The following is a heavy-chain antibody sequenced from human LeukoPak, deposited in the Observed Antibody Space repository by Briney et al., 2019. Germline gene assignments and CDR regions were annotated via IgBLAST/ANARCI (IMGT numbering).Heavy chain of an antibody. CDR2: IYYSGST. J-gene: IGHJ4*02. CDR3: ARGVGQEYYYDSSGYQTDSYYFDY. Sequence: PSETLSLTCTVSGGSISSSSYYWGWIRQHPGKGLEWIGSIYYSGSTYYNPSLKSRVTISVDTSKNQFSLKLSSVTAADTAVYYCARGVGQEYYYDSSGYQTDSYYFDYWGQGTLVTVSS. CDR1: GGSISSSSYY. V-gene: IGHV4-39*07. D-gene: IGHD3-22*01.